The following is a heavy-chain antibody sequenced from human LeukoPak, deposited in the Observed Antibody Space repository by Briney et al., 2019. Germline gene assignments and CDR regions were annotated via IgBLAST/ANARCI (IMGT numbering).Heavy chain of an antibody. CDR3: AKTAKGLRYFDWLTRYFDY. V-gene: IGHV3-23*01. CDR2: ISGSGGST. Sequence: GGSLRLSCAASGLTFSSYAMSWVRQAPGKGLGWVSAISGSGGSTYYADSVKGRFTISRDNSKNTLYLQMNSLRAEDTAVYYCAKTAKGLRYFDWLTRYFDYWGQGTLVTVSS. D-gene: IGHD3-9*01. J-gene: IGHJ4*02. CDR1: GLTFSSYA.